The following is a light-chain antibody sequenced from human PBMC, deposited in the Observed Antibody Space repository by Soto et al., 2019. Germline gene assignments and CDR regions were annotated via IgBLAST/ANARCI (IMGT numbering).Light chain of an antibody. CDR2: SAS. Sequence: DIQMTQSPSSLSASVGDRVTITCRASQGIRDALGWYQQKPGKVPKRLIYSASSLQNGVPSRFSGSGSETVFTLTISSLQTEDFTTYFCLQHSDYPFTFGQGTKVDIK. CDR3: LQHSDYPFT. J-gene: IGKJ2*01. V-gene: IGKV1-17*01. CDR1: QGIRDA.